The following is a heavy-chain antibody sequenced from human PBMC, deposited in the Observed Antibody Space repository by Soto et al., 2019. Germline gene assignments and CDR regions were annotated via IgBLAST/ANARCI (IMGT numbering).Heavy chain of an antibody. Sequence: QVQLVQSGAEVKKPGSSVKVSCKASGGTFGSYAITWVRRAPGQELEWLGGIIPILNSPAYAQKFQARVVITADEITNTAYMELNSLRFDDTAVYYCAREAPYCTSATCPKFYDMDVWGQGTTVTVAS. CDR2: IIPILNSP. CDR1: GGTFGSYA. J-gene: IGHJ6*02. CDR3: AREAPYCTSATCPKFYDMDV. V-gene: IGHV1-69*01. D-gene: IGHD2-2*01.